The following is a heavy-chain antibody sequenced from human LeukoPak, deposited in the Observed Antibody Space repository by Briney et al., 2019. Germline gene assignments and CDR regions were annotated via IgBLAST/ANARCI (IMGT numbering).Heavy chain of an antibody. CDR3: ARDHGSGSYNYFDY. J-gene: IGHJ4*02. CDR1: GFTFTGYY. D-gene: IGHD3-10*01. CDR2: INPNSGGT. Sequence: ASVKVSCKTSGFTFTGYYIHWVRQDPGQGLEWMGWINPNSGGTNYAQKFQGRVTMTRDTSISTAYMELSRLRSDDTAVYYCARDHGSGSYNYFDYWGQGTLVTVSS. V-gene: IGHV1-2*02.